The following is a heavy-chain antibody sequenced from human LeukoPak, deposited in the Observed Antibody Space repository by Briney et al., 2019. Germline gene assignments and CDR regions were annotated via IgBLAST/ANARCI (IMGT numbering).Heavy chain of an antibody. D-gene: IGHD6-19*01. CDR1: GFTFDDYA. Sequence: GGSLRLSCAASGFTFDDYAMFWVRQAPGKGLEWVSGISWDSRNIGYAASVKGRFTISRDNGENSLYLQMKSLRPEDTAFYYCARGNRDSSGFYYYYGMDVWGQGTTVTVSS. CDR3: ARGNRDSSGFYYYYGMDV. V-gene: IGHV3-9*01. CDR2: ISWDSRNI. J-gene: IGHJ6*02.